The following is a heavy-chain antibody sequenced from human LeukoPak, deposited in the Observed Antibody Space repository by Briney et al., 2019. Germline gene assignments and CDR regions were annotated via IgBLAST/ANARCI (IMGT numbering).Heavy chain of an antibody. J-gene: IGHJ4*02. CDR2: IYSGGTT. CDR3: ARGATVASYFDY. V-gene: IGHV3-53*01. Sequence: GGSLRLSCAASGFTASSNYMNWVRQAPGKGLEWVSVIYSGGTTYHADSVKGRFTISRDNSKNTLFLQMNSLRAEDTAMYYCARGATVASYFDYWGQGTLVTVSS. D-gene: IGHD4-23*01. CDR1: GFTASSNY.